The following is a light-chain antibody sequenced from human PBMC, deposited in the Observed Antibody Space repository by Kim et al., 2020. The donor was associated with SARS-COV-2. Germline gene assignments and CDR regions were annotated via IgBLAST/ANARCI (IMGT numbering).Light chain of an antibody. CDR1: QSISSW. Sequence: APVGDRVTITCRASQSISSWLAWYQQKPGKAPKLLIYKATTVESGVPSRFSGSGSGTEFTLTICGLQPDDFATYYCQQYNTYPLTFGGGTKVDIK. CDR3: QQYNTYPLT. CDR2: KAT. V-gene: IGKV1-5*03. J-gene: IGKJ4*01.